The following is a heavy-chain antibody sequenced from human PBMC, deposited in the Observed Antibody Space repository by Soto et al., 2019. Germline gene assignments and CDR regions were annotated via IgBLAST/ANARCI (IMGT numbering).Heavy chain of an antibody. CDR2: ISYDGSNK. Sequence: GGSLRLSCAASGFTFSSYGMHWVRQAPGKGLEWVAVISYDGSNKYYADSVKGRFTISRDNSKNTLYLQMNSLRAEDTAVYYCAKGLIAARWGTYNKDNWFDPWGQGTLVTVSS. V-gene: IGHV3-30*18. CDR3: AKGLIAARWGTYNKDNWFDP. CDR1: GFTFSSYG. D-gene: IGHD6-6*01. J-gene: IGHJ5*02.